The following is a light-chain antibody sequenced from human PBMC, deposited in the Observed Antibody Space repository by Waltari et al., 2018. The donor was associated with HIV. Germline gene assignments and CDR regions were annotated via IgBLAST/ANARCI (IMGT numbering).Light chain of an antibody. J-gene: IGLJ1*01. CDR3: SSYAGSNNLEV. CDR2: EVS. CDR1: SSDVGGYNY. Sequence: QSALTQPHSASGSPGQSVTISCTGTSSDVGGYNYVSWYQQHPGKAPKLMIYEVSKRPSGVPDRFSGSRSGNTASLTVSGLQAEDEADYYCSSYAGSNNLEVFGTGTKVTVL. V-gene: IGLV2-8*01.